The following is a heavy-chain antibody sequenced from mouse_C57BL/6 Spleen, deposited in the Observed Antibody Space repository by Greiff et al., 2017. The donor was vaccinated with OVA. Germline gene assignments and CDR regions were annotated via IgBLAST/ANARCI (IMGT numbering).Heavy chain of an antibody. CDR1: GYTFTSYW. CDR2: IDPSDSYT. V-gene: IGHV1-50*01. D-gene: IGHD2-4*01. Sequence: QVQLQQPGAELVKPGASVKLSSKASGYTFTSYWMQWVKQRPGQGLEWIGEIDPSDSYTNYNQKFKGKATLTVDTSSSTAYMQLSSLTSEDSAVYYCARNYDYDGFAYWGQGTLVTVSA. CDR3: ARNYDYDGFAY. J-gene: IGHJ3*01.